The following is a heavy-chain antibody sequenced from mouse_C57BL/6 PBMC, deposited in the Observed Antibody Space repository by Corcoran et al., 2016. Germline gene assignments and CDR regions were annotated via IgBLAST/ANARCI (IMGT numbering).Heavy chain of an antibody. CDR2: INTYSGVP. CDR3: ASPVVATGFDY. J-gene: IGHJ2*01. D-gene: IGHD1-1*01. CDR1: GYTFTTYG. V-gene: IGHV9-3*01. Sequence: QIQLVQSGPELKKPGETVKISCKASGYTFTTYGMSWVKQAPGKGLKWMGWINTYSGVPTYADDFKGRFAFSLETSASTAYLQINNLKNEDTATYCCASPVVATGFDYWGQGTTLTVSS.